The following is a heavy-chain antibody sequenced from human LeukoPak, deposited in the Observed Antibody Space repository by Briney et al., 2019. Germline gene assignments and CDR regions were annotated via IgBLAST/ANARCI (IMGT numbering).Heavy chain of an antibody. Sequence: ASVTVSCKASGGTFSSYAISWVRQAPGQGLEWMGRIIPILGIANYAQKFQGRVTITADKSTSTAYMELSSLRSEDTAVYYCARDGHYDILTFDPWGQGTLVTVSS. CDR2: IIPILGIA. V-gene: IGHV1-69*04. D-gene: IGHD3-9*01. CDR1: GGTFSSYA. J-gene: IGHJ5*02. CDR3: ARDGHYDILTFDP.